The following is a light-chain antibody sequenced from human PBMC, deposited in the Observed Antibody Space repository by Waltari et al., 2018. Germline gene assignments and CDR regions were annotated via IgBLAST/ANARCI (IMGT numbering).Light chain of an antibody. CDR2: DVS. CDR1: SSDVGGYNY. V-gene: IGLV2-14*03. Sequence: QSALTQPASVSGSPGQSITISCTGTSSDVGGYNYVSWYQQHPGKAPKLMIYDVSNRPSGVSNRFSGSKSVNTASLTISGLQAEDEADYYCSSYTSSSTSVFGTGTKVTVL. J-gene: IGLJ1*01. CDR3: SSYTSSSTSV.